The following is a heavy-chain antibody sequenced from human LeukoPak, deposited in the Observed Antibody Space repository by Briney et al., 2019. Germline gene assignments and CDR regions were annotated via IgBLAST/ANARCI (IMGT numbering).Heavy chain of an antibody. D-gene: IGHD3-10*01. CDR1: GFTFSSYA. CDR2: ISYDGSNK. CDR3: AREGGPTYYHGSGSFNWFDP. J-gene: IGHJ5*02. V-gene: IGHV3-30-3*01. Sequence: QSGRSLRLSCAASGFTFSSYAMHWVRQAPGKGLEWVAVISYDGSNKYYADSVKGRFTISRDNSKNTLYLQMNSLRAEDTAVYYCAREGGPTYYHGSGSFNWFDPWGQGTLVTVSS.